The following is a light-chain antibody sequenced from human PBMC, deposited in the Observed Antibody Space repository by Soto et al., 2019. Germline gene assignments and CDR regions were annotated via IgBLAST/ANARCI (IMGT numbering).Light chain of an antibody. CDR3: QQYNNWPRT. Sequence: ILMTQAPAIIGFSAWERDTLSCRASQNIISNIAWCQQKPGRAPRLLINGASTRATGIPARLSGSGSGTEFTLTISSLQSEDFAVYYCQQYNNWPRTFGQGTKVDIK. J-gene: IGKJ1*01. CDR2: GAS. CDR1: QNIISN. V-gene: IGKV3-15*01.